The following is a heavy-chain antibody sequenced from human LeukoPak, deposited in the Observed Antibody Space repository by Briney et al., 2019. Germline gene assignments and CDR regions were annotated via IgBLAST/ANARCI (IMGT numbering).Heavy chain of an antibody. V-gene: IGHV3-48*02. CDR2: ISGSSSNI. CDR3: AIPFTYGDQGGY. D-gene: IGHD4-17*01. J-gene: IGHJ4*02. Sequence: GGSLRLSCTASGFTFSSYCMNWVRQAPGQGLEWVSYISGSSSNIQYADSVKGRFTISRDNARNSLYLQMNSLRDEDTAVYYCAIPFTYGDQGGYWGQGTLVTVSS. CDR1: GFTFSSYC.